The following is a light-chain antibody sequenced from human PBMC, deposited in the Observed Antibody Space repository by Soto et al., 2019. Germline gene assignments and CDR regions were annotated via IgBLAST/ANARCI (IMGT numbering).Light chain of an antibody. V-gene: IGKV3-11*01. CDR3: QQRYNWPLT. Sequence: EIVLTQSPATLSLSPGERATLSCRASQSVSSYLAWYQQKPGQAPRLLIYDASNRATGISARFSGSGSGTDFTLTISSLEPEDFAVYYCQQRYNWPLTFGPGTKVGIK. J-gene: IGKJ3*01. CDR2: DAS. CDR1: QSVSSY.